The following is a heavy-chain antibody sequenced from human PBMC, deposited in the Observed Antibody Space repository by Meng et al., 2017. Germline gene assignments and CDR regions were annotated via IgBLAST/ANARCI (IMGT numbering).Heavy chain of an antibody. D-gene: IGHD6-19*01. V-gene: IGHV3-11*01. CDR2: ISSSGSTI. CDR1: GFTFSAYD. J-gene: IGHJ4*02. CDR3: ARCQEQWLPFDY. Sequence: RVRSWGALIQPRVSLRLSCAASGFTFSAYDISWIRQGPAKGMELVAYISSSGSTIYYADSVKGRFTISRDNAKNSLYLQMNSLRAEDTAVYYCARCQEQWLPFDYWGQGTLVTVSS.